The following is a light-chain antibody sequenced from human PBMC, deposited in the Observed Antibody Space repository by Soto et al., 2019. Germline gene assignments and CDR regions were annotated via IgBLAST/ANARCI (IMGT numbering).Light chain of an antibody. CDR1: ESLFGF. CDR3: QSYNDWPFA. V-gene: IGKV3-15*01. J-gene: IGKJ2*01. CDR2: GVS. Sequence: DIVLTQSPATQSVSPGDRVTLSCRASESLFGFLAWYQQKPGQAPRLLMYGVSTRATGIPARFSGGGSATDFTLTISSLQSEDSAFYFCQSYNDWPFASGLGTRLEI.